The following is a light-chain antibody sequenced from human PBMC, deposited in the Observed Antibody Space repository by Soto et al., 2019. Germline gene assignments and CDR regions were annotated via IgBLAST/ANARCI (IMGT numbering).Light chain of an antibody. V-gene: IGLV2-14*01. J-gene: IGLJ1*01. CDR1: SSDVGGYNY. CDR2: DVS. Sequence: QSALTQPASVSGSPGQSITISCTGTSSDVGGYNYVSWHQQHPGKAPKLMIYDVSSRPSEVSNRFSGSKSGNTASLTISGLQTEDEADYYCSAYTISSTYVFGAGTKVTVL. CDR3: SAYTISSTYV.